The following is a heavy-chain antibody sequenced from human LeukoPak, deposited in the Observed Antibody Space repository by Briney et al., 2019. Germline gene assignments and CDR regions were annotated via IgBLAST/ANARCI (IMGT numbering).Heavy chain of an antibody. J-gene: IGHJ4*02. CDR1: GGSISSSSYY. D-gene: IGHD1-26*01. CDR2: IYYSGST. CDR3: ARESGIVGATGVDY. Sequence: SETLSLTCTVSGGSISSSSYYWGWIRQPPGKGLEWIGSIYYSGSTYYNPSLKSRVTISVDTPKNQFSLKLSSVTAADTAVYYCARESGIVGATGVDYWGQGTLVAVSS. V-gene: IGHV4-39*07.